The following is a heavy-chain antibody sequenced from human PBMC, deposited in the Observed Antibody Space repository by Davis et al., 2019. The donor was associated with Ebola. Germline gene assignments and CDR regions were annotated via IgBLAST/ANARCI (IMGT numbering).Heavy chain of an antibody. CDR1: GFTVSSNY. D-gene: IGHD4-17*01. J-gene: IGHJ4*02. Sequence: GGSLRLSCAASGFTVSSNYMSWVRQAPGKGLEWVSVIYSGGSTYYADSVKGRFTISRDNSKNTLYLQMNSLRAEDTAVYYCASGPYGDYFDYRGQGTLVTVSS. V-gene: IGHV3-66*01. CDR2: IYSGGST. CDR3: ASGPYGDYFDY.